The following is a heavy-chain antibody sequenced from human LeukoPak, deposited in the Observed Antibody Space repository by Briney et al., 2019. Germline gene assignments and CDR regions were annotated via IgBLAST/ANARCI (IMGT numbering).Heavy chain of an antibody. CDR3: AKALSSSFYYFDL. V-gene: IGHV3-23*01. Sequence: PGESLRLSCEASGFTFSNYAMNWVRQAPKKGLEWVSTIHGGGDVTYYADSVKGRFTISRDNSRNTLYLQMNSLRAEDTAVYYCAKALSSSFYYFDLGGRGTLVTVSS. CDR2: IHGGGDVT. J-gene: IGHJ2*01. D-gene: IGHD3-16*02. CDR1: GFTFSNYA.